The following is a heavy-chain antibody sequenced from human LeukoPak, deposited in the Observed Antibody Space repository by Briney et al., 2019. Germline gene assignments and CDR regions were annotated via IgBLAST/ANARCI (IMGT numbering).Heavy chain of an antibody. J-gene: IGHJ4*02. Sequence: GGSLRLSCAASGFTFSSYAMSWVRQAPGKGLEWVSAITNSGGTTYYADSVKGRFTISRDNSKNTLYLQMNSLRAEDTAVYYCAKEPPPVSRLFDYWGQGTLVTVSS. CDR3: AKEPPPVSRLFDY. CDR2: ITNSGGTT. CDR1: GFTFSSYA. D-gene: IGHD3-16*01. V-gene: IGHV3-23*01.